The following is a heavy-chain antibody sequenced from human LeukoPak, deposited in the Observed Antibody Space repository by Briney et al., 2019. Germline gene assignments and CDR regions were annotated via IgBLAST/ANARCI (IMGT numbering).Heavy chain of an antibody. Sequence: GGSLRLSCAASGFTFTSYSMNWVRQATGKGLKWVSTISGGGGSTYYADSVKGRFTISRDNSKNTLYLQVNSLRDEDTAVYYCAKGGKWDVTPFDYWGQGTLVTVSS. J-gene: IGHJ4*02. D-gene: IGHD1-26*01. V-gene: IGHV3-23*01. CDR3: AKGGKWDVTPFDY. CDR2: ISGGGGST. CDR1: GFTFTSYS.